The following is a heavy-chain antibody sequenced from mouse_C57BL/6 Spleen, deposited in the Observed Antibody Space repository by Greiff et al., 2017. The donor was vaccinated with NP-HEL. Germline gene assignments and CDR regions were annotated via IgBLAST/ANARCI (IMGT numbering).Heavy chain of an antibody. D-gene: IGHD1-1*02. CDR2: IDPSDSYT. CDR1: GYTFTSYW. CDR3: AGSYVRYFDV. J-gene: IGHJ1*03. Sequence: VQLQQSGAELVRPGTSVKLSCKASGYTFTSYWMHWVKQRPGQGLEWIGVIDPSDSYTNYNQKFKGKATLTVDTSSSTAYMQLSSLTSEDSAVYYCAGSYVRYFDVWGTGTTVTVSS. V-gene: IGHV1-59*01.